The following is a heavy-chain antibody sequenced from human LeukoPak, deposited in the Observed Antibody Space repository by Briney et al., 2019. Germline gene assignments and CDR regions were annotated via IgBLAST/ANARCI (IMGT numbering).Heavy chain of an antibody. Sequence: SETLSLTCAVYGGSFSGYYWSWIRQPPGKGLEWIGEINHSGSTNYNPSLKSRVTISVDTSKNQFSLKLSSVTAADTAVYYCARVGGQWLPPIHYYYMDVWGKGTTVTVSS. CDR1: GGSFSGYY. D-gene: IGHD6-19*01. CDR2: INHSGST. J-gene: IGHJ6*03. V-gene: IGHV4-34*01. CDR3: ARVGGQWLPPIHYYYMDV.